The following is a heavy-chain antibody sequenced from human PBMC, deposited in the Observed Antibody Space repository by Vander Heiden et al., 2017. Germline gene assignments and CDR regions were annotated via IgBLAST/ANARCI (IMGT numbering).Heavy chain of an antibody. Sequence: EVQLVESGGGLVKPGGSLRLSCAASGFTFSSYSMNWVRQVPGKGLEWVSSISSSMSYIYYADSVKGRFTISRDNAKNSLYLQMNSLRAEDTAVYYCATSPLTDYYGSGSYFFDYWGQGTLVTVSS. CDR2: ISSSMSYI. V-gene: IGHV3-21*01. D-gene: IGHD3-10*01. CDR1: GFTFSSYS. CDR3: ATSPLTDYYGSGSYFFDY. J-gene: IGHJ4*02.